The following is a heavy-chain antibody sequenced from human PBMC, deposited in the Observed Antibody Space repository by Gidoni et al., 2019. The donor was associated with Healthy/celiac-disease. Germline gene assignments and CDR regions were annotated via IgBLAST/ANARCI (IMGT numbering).Heavy chain of an antibody. J-gene: IGHJ6*02. V-gene: IGHV3-21*01. CDR2: ISSSSSYI. CDR1: GFTFSSYR. CDR3: ARDFSDPAAGTYYYYGMDV. D-gene: IGHD2-2*01. Sequence: EVQLVESGGGLVKPGGSLRLSCAASGFTFSSYRMNWVRQAPGKGLEWVSSISSSSSYIYYADSVKGRFTISRDNAKNSLYLQMNSLRAEDTAVYYCARDFSDPAAGTYYYYGMDVWGQGTTVTVSS.